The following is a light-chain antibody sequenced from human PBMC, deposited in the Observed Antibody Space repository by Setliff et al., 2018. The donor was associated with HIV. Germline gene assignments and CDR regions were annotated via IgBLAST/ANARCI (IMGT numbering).Light chain of an antibody. J-gene: IGLJ1*01. CDR3: CSYTGSYTLGV. CDR1: SSDVGGYNY. V-gene: IGLV2-11*01. Sequence: QSALTQPRSVSGSPGQSVTISCTGTSSDVGGYNYVSWYQQHPGKAPKLMIYDVSKWPSGVPDRFSGSKFGNTASLTISGLQAEDEADYYCCSYTGSYTLGVFGTGTKVTVL. CDR2: DVS.